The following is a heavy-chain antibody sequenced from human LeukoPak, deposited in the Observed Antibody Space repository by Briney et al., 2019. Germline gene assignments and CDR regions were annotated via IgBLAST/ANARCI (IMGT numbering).Heavy chain of an antibody. V-gene: IGHV3-43D*03. CDR2: INWDGGST. J-gene: IGHJ6*03. CDR1: GFTFDDYA. D-gene: IGHD6-6*01. Sequence: PGGSLRLSCAASGFTFDDYAMHWVRQAPGPGLEWVSLINWDGGSTYYADSVKGRFTISRDNSKNSLYLQMNSLRAEDTALYYCAKDGQLHYYYYYYMDVWGKGTTVTVSS. CDR3: AKDGQLHYYYYYYMDV.